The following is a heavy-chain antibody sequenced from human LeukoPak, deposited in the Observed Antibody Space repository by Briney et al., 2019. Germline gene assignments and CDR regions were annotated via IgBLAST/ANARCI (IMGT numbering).Heavy chain of an antibody. V-gene: IGHV1-18*01. Sequence: ASVKVSCKASGYTFTSYGISWVRQAPGQGLEWMGWISANDGNTDYPQKLQGRVTMTTDTSTSTAYMELRSLRSDDTAVYYCARDVVVAATGPHDAFDIWGQGTMVTVSS. J-gene: IGHJ3*02. CDR1: GYTFTSYG. CDR2: ISANDGNT. CDR3: ARDVVVAATGPHDAFDI. D-gene: IGHD2-15*01.